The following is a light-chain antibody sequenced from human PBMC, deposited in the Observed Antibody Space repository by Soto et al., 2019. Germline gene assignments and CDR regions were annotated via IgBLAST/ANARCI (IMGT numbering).Light chain of an antibody. V-gene: IGKV1-5*03. CDR1: QSISNW. CDR2: RAP. J-gene: IGKJ1*01. Sequence: DIQMTQSPSTLPASIGDRVTITCRASQSISNWLAWYQQKPGTAPKLLIYRAPTLEDGVPSRFSGSGFGTEFTLTITSLQPDDFATYHCQQYATFPRTFGQGTKVDIK. CDR3: QQYATFPRT.